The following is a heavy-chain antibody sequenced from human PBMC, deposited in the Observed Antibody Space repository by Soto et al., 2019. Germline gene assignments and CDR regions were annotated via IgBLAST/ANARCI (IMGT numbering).Heavy chain of an antibody. V-gene: IGHV1-69*13. Sequence: GASVKVSCKASGGTFSSYAISWVRQAPGQGLEWMGWIIPIFGTANYAQKFQGRVTITADESTSTAYMELSSLRSEDTAVCYCARYPLGEFAYYYHYGMEVWGQGTTVTVSS. CDR2: IIPIFGTA. CDR3: ARYPLGEFAYYYHYGMEV. CDR1: GGTFSSYA. D-gene: IGHD3-16*01. J-gene: IGHJ6*02.